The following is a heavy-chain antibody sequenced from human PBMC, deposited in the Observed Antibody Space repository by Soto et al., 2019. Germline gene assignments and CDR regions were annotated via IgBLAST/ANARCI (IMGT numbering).Heavy chain of an antibody. CDR1: GYTFTGYY. V-gene: IGHV1-2*04. D-gene: IGHD5-12*01. Sequence: QVQLVQSGAEVKKPGASVKVSCKASGYTFTGYYMHWVRQALGQGLEWMGWINPNSGGTNYAQKFQGWVTMTRDTSISTAYMELSRLRSDDTAVYYCARTRKDGYNYEFDYWGQGTLVTVSS. J-gene: IGHJ4*02. CDR2: INPNSGGT. CDR3: ARTRKDGYNYEFDY.